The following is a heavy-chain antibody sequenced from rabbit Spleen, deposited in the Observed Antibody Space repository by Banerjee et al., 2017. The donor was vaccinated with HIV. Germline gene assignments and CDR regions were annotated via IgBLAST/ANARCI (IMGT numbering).Heavy chain of an antibody. J-gene: IGHJ4*01. CDR3: VRDQAGYVGFGPFYFNL. V-gene: IGHV1S7*01. CDR2: IDPLFGST. CDR1: GFDFSTYS. D-gene: IGHD4-2*01. Sequence: QLVESGGGLVQPGGSLKLSCKASGFDFSTYSMSWVRQPPGKGLEWIGYIDPLFGSTYYANWVNGRFSISRENTQNTVYLQLNSLTAADTATYFCVRDQAGYVGFGPFYFNLWGPGTLVTVS.